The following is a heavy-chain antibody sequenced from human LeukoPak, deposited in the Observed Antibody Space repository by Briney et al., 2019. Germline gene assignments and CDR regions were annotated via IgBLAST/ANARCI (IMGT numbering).Heavy chain of an antibody. Sequence: SSETLSLTCTVPGGAISSYYWSWIRQPPGEGLEWIGYVSYTGDASQNPSLRGRVTMSVDTSNNQVSLELSSVTAADTAVYYCARGWNYGDYWGQETLVTVSS. D-gene: IGHD3-3*01. CDR3: ARGWNYGDY. V-gene: IGHV4-59*01. CDR2: VSYTGDA. J-gene: IGHJ4*02. CDR1: GGAISSYY.